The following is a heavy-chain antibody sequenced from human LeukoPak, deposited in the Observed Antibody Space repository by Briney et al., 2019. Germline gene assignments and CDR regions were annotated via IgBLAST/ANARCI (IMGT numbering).Heavy chain of an antibody. V-gene: IGHV3-23*01. Sequence: GGSLRLSCAASGFTFSSYSINWVRQAPGKGLEWVSAISGSGGSTYYADSVKGRFTISRDNSKNTLYLQMNSLRAEDTAVYYCAKTLMVRGVRFDYWGQGTLVTVSS. CDR3: AKTLMVRGVRFDY. D-gene: IGHD3-10*01. CDR2: ISGSGGST. CDR1: GFTFSSYS. J-gene: IGHJ4*02.